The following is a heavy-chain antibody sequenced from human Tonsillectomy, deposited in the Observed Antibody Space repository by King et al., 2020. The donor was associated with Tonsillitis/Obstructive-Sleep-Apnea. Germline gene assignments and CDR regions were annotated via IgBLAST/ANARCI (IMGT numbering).Heavy chain of an antibody. CDR1: GFTFSHAW. J-gene: IGHJ4*02. CDR3: TTDLRLLTY. D-gene: IGHD3-9*01. V-gene: IGHV3-15*01. Sequence: VQLVESGGGLVKPGGSLRLSCAASGFTFSHAWMSWVRQAPGKGREWVGRIKSKTDGGTTDYAAPVKGRFTISSDYSKNTLYLQMNSLNTEDTAVYYCTTDLRLLTYWGQGTLVTVSS. CDR2: IKSKTDGGTT.